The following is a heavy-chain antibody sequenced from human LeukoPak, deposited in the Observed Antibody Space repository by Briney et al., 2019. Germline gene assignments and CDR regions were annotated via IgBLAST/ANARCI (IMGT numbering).Heavy chain of an antibody. CDR2: ISGSGGST. Sequence: PGGSLRLSCAASGFTFSSYAMSWVRQAPGKGLEWVSGISGSGGSTYYADSVQGRFTISRDNSKNTLYLQMNSLRSEDTAVYYCARERAVAGLFDYWGQGTLVTVSS. J-gene: IGHJ4*02. D-gene: IGHD6-19*01. V-gene: IGHV3-23*01. CDR1: GFTFSSYA. CDR3: ARERAVAGLFDY.